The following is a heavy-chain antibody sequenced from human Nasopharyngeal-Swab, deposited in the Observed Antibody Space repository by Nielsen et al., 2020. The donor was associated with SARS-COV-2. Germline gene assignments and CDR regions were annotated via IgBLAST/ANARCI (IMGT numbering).Heavy chain of an antibody. J-gene: IGHJ6*03. V-gene: IGHV1-69*01. CDR3: ARGAPYTMVRGVITFQYYYYYMDV. Sequence: WVRQAPGQGLEWMGGIIPIFGTANYAQKFQGRVTITADESTSTAYMELSSLRSEDTAVYHCARGAPYTMVRGVITFQYYYYYMDVWGKGTTVTVSS. CDR2: IIPIFGTA. D-gene: IGHD3-10*01.